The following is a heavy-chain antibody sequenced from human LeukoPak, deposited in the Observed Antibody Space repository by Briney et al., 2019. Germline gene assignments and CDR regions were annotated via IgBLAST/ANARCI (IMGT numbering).Heavy chain of an antibody. CDR2: IYTSGST. CDR1: GGSISSGSYY. Sequence: SETLSLTCTVSGGSISSGSYYWSWIRQPAGKGLEWIGRIYTSGSTNYNPSLKSRVTISVDTSKNQFSLKLSSVTAADTAVYYCARSGDIVVVVAATFDYFDYWGQGTQVTVSS. D-gene: IGHD2-15*01. V-gene: IGHV4-61*02. CDR3: ARSGDIVVVVAATFDYFDY. J-gene: IGHJ4*02.